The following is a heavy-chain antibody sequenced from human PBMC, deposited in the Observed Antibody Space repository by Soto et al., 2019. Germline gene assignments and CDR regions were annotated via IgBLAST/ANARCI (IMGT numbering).Heavy chain of an antibody. CDR3: AGGHRRTMIVVVTRPFDY. CDR1: GGSFSGYY. D-gene: IGHD3-22*01. CDR2: INHSGST. Sequence: QVQLQQWGAGLLKPSETLSLTCAVYGGSFSGYYWSWIRQPPGKGLEWIGEINHSGSTNYNPSLKSRVTLPVDTSKNQFSLKLSSVTAADTAVYYCAGGHRRTMIVVVTRPFDYWGQGTLVTVSS. V-gene: IGHV4-34*01. J-gene: IGHJ4*02.